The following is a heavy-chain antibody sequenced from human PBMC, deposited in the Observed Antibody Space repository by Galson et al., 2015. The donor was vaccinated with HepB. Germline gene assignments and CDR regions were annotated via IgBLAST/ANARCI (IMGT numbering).Heavy chain of an antibody. V-gene: IGHV3-21*01. D-gene: IGHD2-15*01. J-gene: IGHJ4*02. CDR3: ARGVGEYCSGGSCYSFDY. Sequence: SLRLSCAASGFTFSSYGMNWVRQAPGKGLEWVSSISSGGSYIFYADSVKGRFTISRDNAKNSLYLQMNSLRAADTAVYYCARGVGEYCSGGSCYSFDYWGRGTLVTVSS. CDR1: GFTFSSYG. CDR2: ISSGGSYI.